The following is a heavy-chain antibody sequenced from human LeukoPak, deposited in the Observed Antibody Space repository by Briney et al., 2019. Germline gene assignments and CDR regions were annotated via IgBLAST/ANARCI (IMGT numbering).Heavy chain of an antibody. V-gene: IGHV3-33*01. J-gene: IGHJ4*02. CDR2: IGYDGSNK. CDR3: ASDGIAVDRGIGYFDY. CDR1: GFTFRSYG. Sequence: GGSLRLSCAASGFTFRSYGMHWVRQAPGKVLGWLAVIGYDGSNKYYADSGKGRFTISRVNSETTLYLQMNSLRAEDTALYYCASDGIAVDRGIGYFDYWGQGTLVTVSS. D-gene: IGHD6-13*01.